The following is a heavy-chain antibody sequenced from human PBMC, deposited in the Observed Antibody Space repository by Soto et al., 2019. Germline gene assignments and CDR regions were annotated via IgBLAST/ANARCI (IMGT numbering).Heavy chain of an antibody. Sequence: QVQLVQSGPEVEKPGASVKVSCKTSGYTFTSYGISWVRQAPGQGLEWMGWISTDKGKTNYAQKFQGRVTMTTDTSTRTAYMELRSLTSGDTAVYYCASRSPAFDYWGQGTLVTVS. CDR2: ISTDKGKT. J-gene: IGHJ4*02. V-gene: IGHV1-18*01. CDR1: GYTFTSYG. CDR3: ASRSPAFDY.